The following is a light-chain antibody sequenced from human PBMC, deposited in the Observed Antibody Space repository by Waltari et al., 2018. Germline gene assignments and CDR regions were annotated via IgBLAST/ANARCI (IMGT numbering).Light chain of an antibody. CDR3: QQSYSTLWT. J-gene: IGKJ1*01. Sequence: DIQMTQSPSSLSASVGDRVTITCRASPGISSYLNWYQQKPGKAPKLLIYAASSLQSGVPSRFSGSGSGTDFTLTISSLQPEDFATYYCQQSYSTLWTFGQGTKVEIK. V-gene: IGKV1-39*01. CDR1: PGISSY. CDR2: AAS.